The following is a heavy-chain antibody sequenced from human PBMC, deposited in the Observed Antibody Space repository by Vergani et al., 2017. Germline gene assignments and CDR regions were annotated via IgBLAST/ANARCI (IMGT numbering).Heavy chain of an antibody. CDR2: ISRSSSYI. D-gene: IGHD2-2*03. CDR3: AREWILGPAPLYYYYMDV. V-gene: IGHV3-21*01. J-gene: IGHJ6*03. CDR1: GFTFSSYS. Sequence: VQLVESGGGLVKPGGSLRLSCAASGFTFSSYSMNWVRQAPGKGLEWVSSISRSSSYIYYADSVKGRFTISRENAKNSLYLQMNSLRAEDTAVYYCAREWILGPAPLYYYYMDVWGKGTTVTVSS.